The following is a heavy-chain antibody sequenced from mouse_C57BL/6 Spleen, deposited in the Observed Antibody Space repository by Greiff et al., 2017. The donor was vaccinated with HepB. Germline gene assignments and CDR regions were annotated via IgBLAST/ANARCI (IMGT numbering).Heavy chain of an antibody. V-gene: IGHV1-80*01. CDR3: AREDSSGYCWFAY. Sequence: QVQLKESGAELVKPGASVKISCKASGYAFSSYWMNWVKQRPGKGLEWIGQIYPGDGDTNYNGKFKGKATLTADKSSSTAYMQLSSLTSEDSAVYFCAREDSSGYCWFAYWGQGTLVTVSA. CDR2: IYPGDGDT. CDR1: GYAFSSYW. D-gene: IGHD3-2*02. J-gene: IGHJ3*01.